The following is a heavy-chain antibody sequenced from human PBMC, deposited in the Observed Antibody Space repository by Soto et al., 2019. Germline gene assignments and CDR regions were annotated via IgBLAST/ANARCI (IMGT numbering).Heavy chain of an antibody. J-gene: IGHJ4*02. CDR2: IYYSGST. D-gene: IGHD6-19*01. Sequence: TLSLTCTVSVASISSGAYDGTWLRTHPGKGLEWIGYIYYSGSTYYNPSLKSRVTMSVDTSKNQFSLKLSSVTAADTAVYYCARAPPPASGWYYFDYWGQGTLV. V-gene: IGHV4-31*03. CDR1: VASISSGAYD. CDR3: ARAPPPASGWYYFDY.